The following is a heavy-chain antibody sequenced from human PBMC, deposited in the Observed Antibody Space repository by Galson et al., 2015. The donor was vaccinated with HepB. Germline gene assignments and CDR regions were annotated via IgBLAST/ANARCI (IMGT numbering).Heavy chain of an antibody. CDR1: GDSVSGIAM. J-gene: IGHJ4*02. D-gene: IGHD3-16*01. Sequence: CAISGDSVSGIAMWNWIRQSPSGGLEWLGRTYYRSNWFNDYAVSMKSRLTIHPDTSKNQFSLQLNSLIPEDMAVYYCAKGSFEGGFDFWGQGSVVIVSS. CDR2: TYYRSNWFN. CDR3: AKGSFEGGFDF. V-gene: IGHV6-1*01.